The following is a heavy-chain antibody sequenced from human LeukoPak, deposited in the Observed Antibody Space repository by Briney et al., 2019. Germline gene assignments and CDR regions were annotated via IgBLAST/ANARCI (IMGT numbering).Heavy chain of an antibody. CDR1: GFTFSSYW. D-gene: IGHD6-13*01. V-gene: IGHV3-7*01. J-gene: IGHJ4*02. Sequence: GGSLRLSCAASGFTFSSYWMSWVSQAPGNGLEWVATIKQDGSDKYYVDSVKGRFTISRDNAKNSLYLQMNSLRAEDTAVYYCARDRLAAAGGHDYWGQGTLVTVSS. CDR3: ARDRLAAAGGHDY. CDR2: IKQDGSDK.